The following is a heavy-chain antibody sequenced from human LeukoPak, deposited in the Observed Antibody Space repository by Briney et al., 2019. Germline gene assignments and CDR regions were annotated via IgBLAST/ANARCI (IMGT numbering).Heavy chain of an antibody. D-gene: IGHD3-3*01. Sequence: ASVKVSCKASGGTFSSYAISWVRQAPGQGFEWMGRIIPIFGTANYAQKFQGRVTITTDESTSTAYMELSSLRSEDTAVYYCARDNYPIFGVVITLSYWGQGTLVTVSS. CDR2: IIPIFGTA. CDR3: ARDNYPIFGVVITLSY. V-gene: IGHV1-69*05. CDR1: GGTFSSYA. J-gene: IGHJ4*02.